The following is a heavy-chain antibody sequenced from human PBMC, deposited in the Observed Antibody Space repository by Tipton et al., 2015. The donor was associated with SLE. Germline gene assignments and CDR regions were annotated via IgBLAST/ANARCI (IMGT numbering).Heavy chain of an antibody. J-gene: IGHJ3*02. CDR1: GGSISSGSYF. Sequence: TLSLTCIVSGGSISSGSYFWSWIRQPAGKGPEWIGHIRTSGSTTYNPSLQSRVTISLHTFKNQFSLKVTCVTAADTAVYYCARDMIKFGQRAFDIWGQGTMVTVSS. CDR3: ARDMIKFGQRAFDI. V-gene: IGHV4-61*09. D-gene: IGHD3-16*01. CDR2: IRTSGST.